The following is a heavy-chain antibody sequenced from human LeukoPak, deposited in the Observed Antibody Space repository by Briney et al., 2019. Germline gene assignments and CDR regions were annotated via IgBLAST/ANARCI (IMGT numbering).Heavy chain of an antibody. V-gene: IGHV3-20*04. J-gene: IGHJ6*02. Sequence: GGSLRLSCAASGFTFDDYGMSWVRQAPGKGLEWVSGINWNGGSTGYADSVKGRFTISRDNAKNSLYLQMNSLRAEDTALYYCARVPNIVVVVAATRISYGMDVWGQGTTVTVSS. CDR1: GFTFDDYG. D-gene: IGHD2-15*01. CDR2: INWNGGST. CDR3: ARVPNIVVVVAATRISYGMDV.